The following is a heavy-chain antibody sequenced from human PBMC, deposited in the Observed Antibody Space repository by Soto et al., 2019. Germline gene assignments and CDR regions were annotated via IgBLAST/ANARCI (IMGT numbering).Heavy chain of an antibody. V-gene: IGHV3-9*01. J-gene: IGHJ4*02. CDR1: GFTFDDYA. CDR2: ISWNSGSI. CDR3: AKAQFQNYGDYYFDY. D-gene: IGHD4-17*01. Sequence: EVQLVESGGGLVQPGRSLRLSCAASGFTFDDYAMHWVRQAPGKGLEWVSGISWNSGSIGYADSVKGRFTISRDNAKNSLYLQMNSLRAEDTASYYCAKAQFQNYGDYYFDYWGQGTLVTVSS.